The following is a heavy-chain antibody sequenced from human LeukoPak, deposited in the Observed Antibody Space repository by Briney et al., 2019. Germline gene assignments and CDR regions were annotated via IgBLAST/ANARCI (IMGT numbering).Heavy chain of an antibody. CDR1: GFSFSTYG. J-gene: IGHJ4*02. Sequence: GRSLRLSCAASGFSFSTYGMHWVRQAPGKGLEWAAVMSYDGRYTYHADSVKGRFTISRDNSRKTLFLQMNSLRPEDTAVYYCAKDHRVGSSRGLDSWGQGTLLTVSS. CDR2: MSYDGRYT. V-gene: IGHV3-30*18. D-gene: IGHD3-10*01. CDR3: AKDHRVGSSRGLDS.